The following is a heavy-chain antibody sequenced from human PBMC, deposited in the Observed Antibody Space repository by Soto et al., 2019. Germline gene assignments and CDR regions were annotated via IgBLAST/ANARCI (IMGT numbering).Heavy chain of an antibody. CDR1: GGSISSGGYY. CDR2: IYYSGST. Sequence: QVQLQESGPGLVKPSQTLSLTCTVSGGSISSGGYYWSWIRQHPGKGLEWIGYIYYSGSTYYNPSLKXXVXIXGDTSKNQFSLKLSSVTAADTAVYYCARERWGDILTWGQGTLVTVSS. V-gene: IGHV4-31*01. CDR3: ARERWGDILT. J-gene: IGHJ5*02. D-gene: IGHD3-9*01.